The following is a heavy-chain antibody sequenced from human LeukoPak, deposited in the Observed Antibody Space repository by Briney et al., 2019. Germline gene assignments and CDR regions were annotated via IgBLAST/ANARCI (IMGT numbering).Heavy chain of an antibody. V-gene: IGHV4-34*01. CDR2: INHSGST. CDR3: ARDPIAVAAGFDY. J-gene: IGHJ4*02. Sequence: SETLSLTCAVYGRSFNDYYWSWIRQPPGKGLEWIGEINHSGSTNYNPSLKSRVTISIDTSKNQFSLKLSSVTAADTAVYYCARDPIAVAAGFDYWGQGTLVTVSS. D-gene: IGHD6-19*01. CDR1: GRSFNDYY.